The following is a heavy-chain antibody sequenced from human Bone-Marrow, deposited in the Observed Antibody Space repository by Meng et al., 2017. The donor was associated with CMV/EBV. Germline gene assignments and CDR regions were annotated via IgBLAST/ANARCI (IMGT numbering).Heavy chain of an antibody. CDR3: ARELVGATRAYFDY. CDR1: GYTFTSYG. Sequence: ASGKVSCKASGYTFTSYGISWVRQAPGQGLEWMGWISAYNGNTNYAQKLQGRVTMTTDTSTSTAYMELRSLRSDDTAVYYCARELVGATRAYFDYWGQGTLVTVSS. CDR2: ISAYNGNT. V-gene: IGHV1-18*01. D-gene: IGHD1-26*01. J-gene: IGHJ4*02.